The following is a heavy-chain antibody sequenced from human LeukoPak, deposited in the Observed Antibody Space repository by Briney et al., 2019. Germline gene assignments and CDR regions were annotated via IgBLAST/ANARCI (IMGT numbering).Heavy chain of an antibody. J-gene: IGHJ6*03. CDR1: GFTFSDYY. CDR3: ARDKRGATVVTLYSYYYMDV. CDR2: ISSSGSTI. V-gene: IGHV3-11*04. Sequence: EGSLRLSCAASGFTFSDYYMSWIRQAPGKGLEWVSYISSSGSTIYYADSVKGRFTISRDNAKNSLYLQMNSLRADDTAVYYCARDKRGATVVTLYSYYYMDVWGKGTTVTISS. D-gene: IGHD4-23*01.